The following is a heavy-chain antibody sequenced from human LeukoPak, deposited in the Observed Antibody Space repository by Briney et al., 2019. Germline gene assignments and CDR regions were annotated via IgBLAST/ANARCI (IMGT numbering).Heavy chain of an antibody. Sequence: PGGSLRLSCAASGFTLSSYWMSWVRQAPGKGLEWVANIKQDGSVKQYVDSVKGRFIISRDNAKNSLYLQMNSLRAEDTAMYYCARDATAHWEYWGQGTLVTV. D-gene: IGHD1-26*01. CDR2: IKQDGSVK. J-gene: IGHJ4*02. CDR1: GFTLSSYW. V-gene: IGHV3-7*01. CDR3: ARDATAHWEY.